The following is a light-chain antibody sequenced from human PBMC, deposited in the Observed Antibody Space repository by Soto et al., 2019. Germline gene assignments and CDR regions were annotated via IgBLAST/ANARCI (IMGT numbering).Light chain of an antibody. Sequence: QSALTQPRSVSGSPGQAVTISCAGTTTDVGSYNYVSWYQRHPGKAPKLMIYDVNKRPSGVPDRFSGSKSGNTASLTISGLQAEDEADYFCCSYAGSSTLWIFGGGTKLTVL. V-gene: IGLV2-11*01. CDR2: DVN. J-gene: IGLJ2*01. CDR1: TTDVGSYNY. CDR3: CSYAGSSTLWI.